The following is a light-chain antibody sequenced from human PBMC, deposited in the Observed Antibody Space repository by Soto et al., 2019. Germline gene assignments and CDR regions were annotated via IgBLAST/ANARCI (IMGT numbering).Light chain of an antibody. CDR2: GVT. J-gene: IGLJ1*01. CDR1: SSDIGAFNY. V-gene: IGLV2-14*01. CDR3: SSYTTAFFYV. Sequence: QSALTQPASVSGSPGQSITISCTGSSSDIGAFNYVAWYQQHPGKAPKLIIHGVTNRPSGVSSRFSGSKSDYTASLTISGLQAEDEADYYCSSYTTAFFYVFGTGTKETVL.